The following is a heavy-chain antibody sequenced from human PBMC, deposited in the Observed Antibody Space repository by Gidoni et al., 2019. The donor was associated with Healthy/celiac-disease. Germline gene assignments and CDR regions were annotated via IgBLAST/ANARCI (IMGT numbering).Heavy chain of an antibody. V-gene: IGHV3-11*01. D-gene: IGHD2-15*01. CDR3: ARTVVGRLRYCSGGSCYMYFDY. CDR1: GFPFSDYY. CDR2: ISSSGSTI. Sequence: QVQLVESGGGLVKPGGSLRLPCAASGFPFSDYYMSWIRQAPGKGLEWVSSISSSGSTIYSADTVKGRFTISRDNAKNSLYLQMNSLRAEDTAVYYCARTVVGRLRYCSGGSCYMYFDYWGQGTLVTVSS. J-gene: IGHJ4*02.